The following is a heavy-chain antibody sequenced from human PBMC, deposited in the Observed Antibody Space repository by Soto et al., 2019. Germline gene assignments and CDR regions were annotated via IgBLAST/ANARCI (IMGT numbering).Heavy chain of an antibody. CDR3: ARDGSGPFGY. J-gene: IGHJ4*02. Sequence: EVQLVETGGGLIQPGGSLRLSCAASGFSVSNNHMSWVRQAPGKGLEWVSLIHIDGNTYYTDAVKGRVTISRDYSKNTLFLQMNNLRAEDTALYYCARDGSGPFGYWGQGTQVTVSS. CDR2: IHIDGNT. D-gene: IGHD2-15*01. V-gene: IGHV3-53*02. CDR1: GFSVSNNH.